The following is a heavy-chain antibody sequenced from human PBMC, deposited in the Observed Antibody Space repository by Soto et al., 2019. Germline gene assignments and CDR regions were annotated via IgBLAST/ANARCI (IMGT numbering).Heavy chain of an antibody. D-gene: IGHD3-22*01. V-gene: IGHV1-69*13. CDR3: ARGRPNDYYDSSGYYQPFDY. J-gene: IGHJ4*02. CDR1: GGTFSSYA. CDR2: IIPIFGTA. Sequence: ASVKVSCKASGGTFSSYAISWVRQAPGQGLEWMGGIIPIFGTANYAQKFQGRVTITADESTSTAYMELSSLRSEDTAVYYCARGRPNDYYDSSGYYQPFDYWGQGTLVTVSS.